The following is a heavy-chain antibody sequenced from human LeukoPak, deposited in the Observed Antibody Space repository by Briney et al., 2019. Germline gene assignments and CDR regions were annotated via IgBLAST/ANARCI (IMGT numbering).Heavy chain of an antibody. CDR3: ARSKASGAFNWFDP. J-gene: IGHJ5*02. D-gene: IGHD3-10*01. CDR1: GGSFSGYY. CDR2: INHSGST. Sequence: SETLSLTCAVYGGSFSGYYWSWIRQPPGKGLEWIGEINHSGSTSYNPSLKSRVTISRDTSKNQFSLKLSSVTAADTAVYYCARSKASGAFNWFDPWGQGTLVTVFS. V-gene: IGHV4-34*01.